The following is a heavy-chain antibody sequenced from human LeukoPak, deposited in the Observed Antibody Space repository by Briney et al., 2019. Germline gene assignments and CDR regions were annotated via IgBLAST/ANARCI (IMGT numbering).Heavy chain of an antibody. D-gene: IGHD3-10*01. J-gene: IGHJ4*02. Sequence: ASVKVSCKASGYTFTSYGISWVRQAPGQGLEWMGWISAYNGNTNYAQKLQGRVTMTTDTSTSTAYMELRSLRSDDTAVYYCAREPRVLWFGEFNFDYWGQGTLVTVSS. CDR1: GYTFTSYG. CDR3: AREPRVLWFGEFNFDY. V-gene: IGHV1-18*01. CDR2: ISAYNGNT.